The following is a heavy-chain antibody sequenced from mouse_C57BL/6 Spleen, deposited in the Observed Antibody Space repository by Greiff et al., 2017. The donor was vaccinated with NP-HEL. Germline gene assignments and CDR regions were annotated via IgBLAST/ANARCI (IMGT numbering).Heavy chain of an antibody. CDR1: GYTFTSYW. CDR3: ARGGQLRLLYAMDY. V-gene: IGHV1-55*01. J-gene: IGHJ4*01. Sequence: QVQLQQPGAELAKPGASVKMSCKASGYTFTSYWITWVKQRPGQGLEWIGDIYPGSGSTNYNEKFKSKATLTVDTSSSTAYMQLSSLTSEDSAVYYYARGGQLRLLYAMDYWGQGTSVTVSS. D-gene: IGHD3-2*02. CDR2: IYPGSGST.